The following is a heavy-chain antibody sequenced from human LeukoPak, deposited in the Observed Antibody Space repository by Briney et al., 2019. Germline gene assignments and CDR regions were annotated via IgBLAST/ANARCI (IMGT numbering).Heavy chain of an antibody. V-gene: IGHV4-39*01. CDR3: VEMATRWYFDY. D-gene: IGHD5-24*01. CDR2: IYYSGST. Sequence: SETLSLTCTVSGGSISSTIYYWGWIRQPPGKGLEWIGSIYYSGSTYYNPSLQSRVTMSVDTSKNQFSLKLSSVTAAGTAVYYCVEMATRWYFDYWGQGTLATVSS. CDR1: GGSISSTIYY. J-gene: IGHJ4*02.